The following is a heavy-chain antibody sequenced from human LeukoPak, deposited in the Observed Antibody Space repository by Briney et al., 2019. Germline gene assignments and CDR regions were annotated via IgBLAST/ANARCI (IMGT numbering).Heavy chain of an antibody. CDR1: ELSFSRSS. CDR3: AAGRSSDY. Sequence: GGSLRLSCAASELSFSRSSINWVRQAPGKGLEWVANIKQDGSEKYYVDSVKGRFTISRDNAKNSLYLQMNSLRAEDTAVYYCAAGRSSDYWGQGTLVTVSS. V-gene: IGHV3-7*01. CDR2: IKQDGSEK. J-gene: IGHJ4*02. D-gene: IGHD3-10*01.